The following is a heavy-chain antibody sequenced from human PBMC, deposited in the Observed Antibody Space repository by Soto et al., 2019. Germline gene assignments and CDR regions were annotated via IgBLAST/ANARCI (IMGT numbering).Heavy chain of an antibody. Sequence: GASLRLSCTASGFTFSSNGMHWVRQAPGKGLEWVAVIWSDGSNKYYADSVKGRFTIFRDNSKSTLYLQMNGLRAEDTAVYYCARDGSNKPGFYYGMDVWVQGTTVTVSS. D-gene: IGHD6-13*01. CDR1: GFTFSSNG. CDR2: IWSDGSNK. CDR3: ARDGSNKPGFYYGMDV. J-gene: IGHJ6*01. V-gene: IGHV3-33*01.